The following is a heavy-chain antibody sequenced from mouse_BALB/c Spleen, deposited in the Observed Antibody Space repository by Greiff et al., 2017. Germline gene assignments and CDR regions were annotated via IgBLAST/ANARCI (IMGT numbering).Heavy chain of an antibody. J-gene: IGHJ1*01. CDR1: GYTFTSYW. CDR3: ARKDYDWYFDV. D-gene: IGHD2-4*01. Sequence: VQLQQPGAELVRPGASVKLSCKASGYTFTSYWINWVKQRPGQGLEWIGNIYPSDSYTNYNQKFKDKATLTVDKSSSTAYMQLSSLTSEDSAVYYCARKDYDWYFDVWGAGTTVTVSS. V-gene: IGHV1-69*02. CDR2: IYPSDSYT.